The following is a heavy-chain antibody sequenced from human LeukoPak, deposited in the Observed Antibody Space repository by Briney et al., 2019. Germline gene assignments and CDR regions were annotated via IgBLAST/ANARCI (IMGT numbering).Heavy chain of an antibody. J-gene: IGHJ4*02. D-gene: IGHD6-13*01. CDR1: GSTFTGNN. CDR2: INTNNEDT. Sequence: ASVTLSLTSTGSTFTGNNKHWVRNPPGQGLERKGWINTNNEDTNYAQNFQGRVTMTRETSINTACMDWSSLRSEDTAMYYCARGESSSWYYFDYWGPGALVTVSS. CDR3: ARGESSSWYYFDY. V-gene: IGHV1-2*02.